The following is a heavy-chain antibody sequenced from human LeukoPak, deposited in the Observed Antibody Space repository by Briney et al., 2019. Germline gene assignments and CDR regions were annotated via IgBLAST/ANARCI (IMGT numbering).Heavy chain of an antibody. D-gene: IGHD2-15*01. CDR3: ARDQELYCSGGSCSRMDV. CDR2: IRYDGSNK. V-gene: IGHV3-30*02. Sequence: GGSLRLSCAASGFTFSSYGMHWVRQAPGKGLEWVAFIRYDGSNKYYADSVKGRFTISRDNAKNSLYLQMNSLRAEDTAVYYCARDQELYCSGGSCSRMDVWGKGTTVTISS. J-gene: IGHJ6*03. CDR1: GFTFSSYG.